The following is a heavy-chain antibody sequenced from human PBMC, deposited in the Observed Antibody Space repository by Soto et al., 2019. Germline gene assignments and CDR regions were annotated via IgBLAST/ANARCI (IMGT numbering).Heavy chain of an antibody. CDR1: GDSISSGDYY. CDR2: IYYSGTT. CDR3: ARALIQLWPHYYYGMDV. J-gene: IGHJ6*02. D-gene: IGHD5-18*01. Sequence: SETLSVTCTVSGDSISSGDYYWSWIRQPPGKGLEWIGYIYYSGTTYYNPSLKSRVTISVDTSKNQFSLKVNSVTAADTAVYYCARALIQLWPHYYYGMDVWGQGTTVTVSS. V-gene: IGHV4-30-4*01.